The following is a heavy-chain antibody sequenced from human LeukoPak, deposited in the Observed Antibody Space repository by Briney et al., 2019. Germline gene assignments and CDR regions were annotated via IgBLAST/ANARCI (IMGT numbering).Heavy chain of an antibody. V-gene: IGHV4-59*08. J-gene: IGHJ4*02. D-gene: IGHD3-10*01. CDR2: IYYGGST. Sequence: KPSETLSLTCTVSGGSISSYYWSWIRQPPGKGLEWIGYIYYGGSTNYNPSLKSRVTISVDTSKNQFSLKLSSVTAADTAVYYCARHSHGITMVRGVIPYYFDYWGQGTLVTVSS. CDR1: GGSISSYY. CDR3: ARHSHGITMVRGVIPYYFDY.